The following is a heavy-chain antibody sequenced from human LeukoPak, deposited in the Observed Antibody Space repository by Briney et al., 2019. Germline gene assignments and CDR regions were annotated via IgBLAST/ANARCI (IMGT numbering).Heavy chain of an antibody. J-gene: IGHJ4*02. Sequence: PGGYLRLSCAPSGFTFDNFAMTWVRQAPGKGLEWVSEITGSGGSTYYADSVKGRFTISRDNSKNTLYLQMNSLRAEDTAIYYCARELFDFDYWGQGTLVTVSS. CDR3: ARELFDFDY. CDR1: GFTFDNFA. CDR2: ITGSGGST. D-gene: IGHD3-10*01. V-gene: IGHV3-23*01.